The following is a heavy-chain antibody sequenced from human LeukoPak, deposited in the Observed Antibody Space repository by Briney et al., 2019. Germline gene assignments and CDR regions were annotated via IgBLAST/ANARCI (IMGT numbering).Heavy chain of an antibody. D-gene: IGHD3-22*01. Sequence: SGGSLRLSCAVSGFTFSDYEMNWVRQAPGKGLEWVSYISSRSSTKYYADSVRGRFTVSRDNVKSSLYLQMNSLRAEDTALYYCAREMTDSSGSFLAHWGQGTLVTVSS. CDR1: GFTFSDYE. J-gene: IGHJ4*02. CDR3: AREMTDSSGSFLAH. V-gene: IGHV3-48*03. CDR2: ISSRSSTK.